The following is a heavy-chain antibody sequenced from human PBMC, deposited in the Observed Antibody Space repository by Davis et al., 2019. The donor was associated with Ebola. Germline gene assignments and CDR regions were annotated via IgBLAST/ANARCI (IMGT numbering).Heavy chain of an antibody. CDR3: ARPCSSGWFGGTRDY. V-gene: IGHV3-30*03. D-gene: IGHD6-19*01. J-gene: IGHJ4*02. CDR1: GFTFSSYS. Sequence: GGSLRLSCAASGFTFSSYSMNWVRQAPGKGLEWVALISYDGDYKYYADSVKGRFTVSRDNPKNTLYLQLNSLRTEDTALYYCARPCSSGWFGGTRDYWGQGTLVTVSS. CDR2: ISYDGDYK.